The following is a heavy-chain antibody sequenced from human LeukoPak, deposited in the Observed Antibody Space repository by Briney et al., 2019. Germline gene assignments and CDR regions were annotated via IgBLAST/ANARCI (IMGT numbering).Heavy chain of an antibody. CDR3: ARDRGDY. Sequence: GGSLRLSCAASGFTLSSNYMSWVRQAPGKGLEWVLVIYSGGSTYYADSVKGRFTISRDNSNNTLYLQMNSLRAEDTAVYYCARDRGDYWGQGTLVTVSS. V-gene: IGHV3-53*01. J-gene: IGHJ4*02. CDR1: GFTLSSNY. D-gene: IGHD3-16*01. CDR2: IYSGGST.